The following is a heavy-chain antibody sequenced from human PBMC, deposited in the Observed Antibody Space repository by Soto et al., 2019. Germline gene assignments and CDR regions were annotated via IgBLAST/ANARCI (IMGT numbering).Heavy chain of an antibody. J-gene: IGHJ4*02. CDR1: GGSISSGGYY. V-gene: IGHV4-31*03. D-gene: IGHD6-13*01. Sequence: PSETLSLTCTVSGGSISSGGYYWSWIRQHPGKGLEWIGYIYYSGSTYYNPSLKSRVTISVDTSKNQFSLKLSSVTAADTAVYYCARDRAEIAAAGIFDYWGQGTLVTVSS. CDR2: IYYSGST. CDR3: ARDRAEIAAAGIFDY.